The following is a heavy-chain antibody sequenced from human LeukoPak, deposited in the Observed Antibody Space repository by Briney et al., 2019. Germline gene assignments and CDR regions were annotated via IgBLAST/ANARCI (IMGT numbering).Heavy chain of an antibody. V-gene: IGHV3-23*01. CDR2: ISGSGGST. D-gene: IGHD3-3*01. J-gene: IGHJ4*02. Sequence: SGGSLRLSCAASGFTFSSYAMSWVRQAPGKGREWVSSISGSGGSTYYADSVKGRFTISRDNSKNTLYLQMNSLRAEDTAVYYCAKQRGTIFGVVMVRNFDYWGQGTLVTVSS. CDR3: AKQRGTIFGVVMVRNFDY. CDR1: GFTFSSYA.